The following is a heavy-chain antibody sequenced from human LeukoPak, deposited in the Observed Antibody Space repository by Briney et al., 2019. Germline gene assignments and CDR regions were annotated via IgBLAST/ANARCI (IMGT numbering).Heavy chain of an antibody. CDR1: GFTFSTYS. V-gene: IGHV3-48*02. Sequence: GGSLRLSCAASGFTFSTYSMNWVRQAPGKGLEWISFISLNSKTIYYADSVKGRFTISRDNAEKSLYLQMSGLRDDDTAMYYCARDNVGSTTYYAYWYFDLWGRGALVTVSS. CDR2: ISLNSKTI. D-gene: IGHD2/OR15-2a*01. CDR3: ARDNVGSTTYYAYWYFDL. J-gene: IGHJ2*01.